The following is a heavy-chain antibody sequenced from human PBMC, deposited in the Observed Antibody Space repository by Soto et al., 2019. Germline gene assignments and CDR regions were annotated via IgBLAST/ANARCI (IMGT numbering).Heavy chain of an antibody. CDR2: INESGDVT. Sequence: GALRISDAPFGFKVRTGGITWVRPAPGKGLEWVSAINESGDVTKYADSGKGRFTISRDNSKNTLFLQMNSLRAEDTAVYYCAKDPDYDYIWGSYRYDYQFAYSGQGTLVTVSS. J-gene: IGHJ4*02. D-gene: IGHD3-16*02. CDR1: GFKVRTGG. V-gene: IGHV3-23*01. CDR3: AKDPDYDYIWGSYRYDYQFAY.